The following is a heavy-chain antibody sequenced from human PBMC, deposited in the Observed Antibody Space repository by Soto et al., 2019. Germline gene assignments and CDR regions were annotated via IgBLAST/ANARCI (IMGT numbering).Heavy chain of an antibody. Sequence: PSETLSLTCTVSGGSISSSIYYWGWIRQPPGKGLEWIGSIYYIGSTYYNPSLKSRVTISVDTSKNQFSLKLSSVTAADTAVYYCARQGRNAFDIWGQGTMVTVSS. CDR2: IYYIGST. CDR1: GGSISSSIYY. CDR3: ARQGRNAFDI. J-gene: IGHJ3*02. V-gene: IGHV4-39*01.